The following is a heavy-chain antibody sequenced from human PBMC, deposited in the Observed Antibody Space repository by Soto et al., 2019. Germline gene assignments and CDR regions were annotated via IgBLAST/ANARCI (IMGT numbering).Heavy chain of an antibody. V-gene: IGHV4-59*01. CDR3: ARGVDFWSGYPFDY. CDR2: IYYTGST. Sequence: SETLSLTCTVSGGFFSNYYWTWIRQPPGKGLEWIGYIYYTGSTNSNPSLKSRVTMSVGTSRNQFSLKLSSVTAADTAVYYCARGVDFWSGYPFDYWGKGTLVTVPS. D-gene: IGHD3-3*01. CDR1: GGFFSNYY. J-gene: IGHJ4*02.